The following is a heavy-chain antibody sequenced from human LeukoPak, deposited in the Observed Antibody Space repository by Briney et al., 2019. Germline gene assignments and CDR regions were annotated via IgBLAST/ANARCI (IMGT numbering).Heavy chain of an antibody. CDR2: IIPIFGTA. Sequence: SVKASCKASGGTFSSYAISWVRQAPGQGLEWMGGIIPIFGTANYAQKFQGRVTITADESTSTAYMELSSLRSEDTAVYYCARTRHLGYCTSTSCYKDGGYYYYYMDVWGKGTTVTVSS. J-gene: IGHJ6*03. V-gene: IGHV1-69*13. CDR1: GGTFSSYA. CDR3: ARTRHLGYCTSTSCYKDGGYYYYYMDV. D-gene: IGHD2-2*01.